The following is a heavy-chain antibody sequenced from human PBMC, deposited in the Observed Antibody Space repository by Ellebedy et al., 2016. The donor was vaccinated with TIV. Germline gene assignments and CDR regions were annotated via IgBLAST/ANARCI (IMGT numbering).Heavy chain of an antibody. D-gene: IGHD6-19*01. CDR1: GFTFSDYA. V-gene: IGHV3-23*01. J-gene: IGHJ4*02. CDR2: ASGSGSNT. CDR3: AKDGGGWYTSGWYYFDY. Sequence: GESLKISCAASGFTFSDYAMSWVRQAPGKGLEWVSSASGSGSNTYYADSVKGRFTISRDNSKNTLYLQMNSLRAEDTAIYYCAKDGGGWYTSGWYYFDYWGQGTLGTVSS.